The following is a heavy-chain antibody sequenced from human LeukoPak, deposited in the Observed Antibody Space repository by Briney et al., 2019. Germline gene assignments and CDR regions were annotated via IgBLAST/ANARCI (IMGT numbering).Heavy chain of an antibody. Sequence: PSQTLSLTCAVSGGSISSGGYSWSWIRQPPGKGLEWIGYIYHSGSTYYTPSLKSRVTISVDRSKNQFSLKLSSVTAADTAVYYCASIAAAGTGKDAFDIWGQGTMVTVSS. CDR2: IYHSGST. CDR3: ASIAAAGTGKDAFDI. V-gene: IGHV4-30-2*01. D-gene: IGHD6-13*01. J-gene: IGHJ3*02. CDR1: GGSISSGGYS.